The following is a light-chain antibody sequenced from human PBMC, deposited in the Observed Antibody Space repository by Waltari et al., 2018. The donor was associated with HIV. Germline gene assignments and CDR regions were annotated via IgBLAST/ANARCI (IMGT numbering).Light chain of an antibody. CDR1: QSVLYSSNNTNY. J-gene: IGKJ4*01. Sequence: DIVMTQSPDSLAVSLGERATINCKSSQSVLYSSNNTNYLAWYQQKAGQPPKLLIYSASTREAGVPDRFSGSGSGTYCTLTISSLQVEDLALYYCQQYYSSPLTFGGGTKVEIK. CDR2: SAS. CDR3: QQYYSSPLT. V-gene: IGKV4-1*01.